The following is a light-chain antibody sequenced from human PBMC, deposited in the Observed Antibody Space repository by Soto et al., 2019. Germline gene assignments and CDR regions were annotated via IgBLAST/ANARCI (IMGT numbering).Light chain of an antibody. CDR2: GAS. CDR3: QQLHSYPIT. V-gene: IGKV3-15*01. Sequence: IVMTQSPVTLSVSPGERATLSCRASQDIVSNVAWYQQRPGQAPRLLIYGASTRATGVPARFSGSGSGSEFTLTISSLQSEDFATYYSQQLHSYPITFGQGTRLEIK. CDR1: QDIVSN. J-gene: IGKJ5*01.